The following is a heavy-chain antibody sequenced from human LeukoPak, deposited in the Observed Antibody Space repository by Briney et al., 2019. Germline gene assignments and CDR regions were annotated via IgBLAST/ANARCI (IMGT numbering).Heavy chain of an antibody. CDR1: GFTFSSYA. CDR3: AREPYVWGSYRSKAYFDY. J-gene: IGHJ4*02. D-gene: IGHD3-16*02. Sequence: GGSLRLSCAASGFTFSSYAMHWVRQAPGKGREWVAVISYDGSNKYYADSVKGRFTISRDNSKNTLYLQMNSLRAEDTAVYYCAREPYVWGSYRSKAYFDYWGRGTLVTVSS. CDR2: ISYDGSNK. V-gene: IGHV3-30*01.